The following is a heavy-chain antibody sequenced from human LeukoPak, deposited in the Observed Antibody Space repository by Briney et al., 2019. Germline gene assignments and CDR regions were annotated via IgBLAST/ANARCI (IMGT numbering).Heavy chain of an antibody. V-gene: IGHV3-48*01. CDR3: ARRSGSYKLDY. D-gene: IGHD3-10*01. J-gene: IGHJ4*02. CDR2: ISSSSSTI. CDR1: GFTFSSYS. Sequence: PGGSLRLSCAASGFTFSSYSMNWVRQAPGKGLEWVSYISSSSSTIYYADSVKGRFTISRDNAENSLYLQMNSLRAEDTAVYYCARRSGSYKLDYWGQGTLVTVSS.